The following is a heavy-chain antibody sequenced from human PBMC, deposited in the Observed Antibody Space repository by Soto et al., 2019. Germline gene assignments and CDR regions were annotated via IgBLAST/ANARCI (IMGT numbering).Heavy chain of an antibody. CDR3: AKVSSSWVPLVRVYYYYGMDV. D-gene: IGHD6-13*01. Sequence: GGSLRLSCAASGFTFISFAMSWVRQAPGKGLDWVSAISGSGGSTYSADSVKGRFTISRDNSKNTLYLQMNSLRAEDTAVYYCAKVSSSWVPLVRVYYYYGMDVWGQGTTVTVSS. CDR1: GFTFISFA. J-gene: IGHJ6*02. CDR2: ISGSGGST. V-gene: IGHV3-23*01.